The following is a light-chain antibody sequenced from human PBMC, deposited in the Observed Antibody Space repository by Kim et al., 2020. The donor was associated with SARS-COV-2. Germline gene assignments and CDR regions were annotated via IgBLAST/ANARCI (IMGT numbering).Light chain of an antibody. Sequence: EIVLTQSPGTLSLSPGERATLSCRASQSVSNSYLAWYQQKPGQAPRLLIYGASSRATGIPDRFSGSGSGTDFTFSISRLEPEDFAVYYCQQYSSSPLTFGGGTKVDIK. CDR2: GAS. J-gene: IGKJ4*01. V-gene: IGKV3-20*01. CDR3: QQYSSSPLT. CDR1: QSVSNSY.